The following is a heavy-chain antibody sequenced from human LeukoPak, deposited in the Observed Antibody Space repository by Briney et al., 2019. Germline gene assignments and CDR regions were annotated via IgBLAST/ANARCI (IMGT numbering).Heavy chain of an antibody. Sequence: GGSLRLSCAASGFTFSSYAMHWVRQAPGKGLEWVAVISYDGSNKYYADSVKGRFTISRDNSKNTLYLQMNSLRAEDTAVYYCAKDSSGWYGRGHFDYWGQGTLVTVSS. D-gene: IGHD6-19*01. V-gene: IGHV3-30*04. CDR1: GFTFSSYA. CDR2: ISYDGSNK. CDR3: AKDSSGWYGRGHFDY. J-gene: IGHJ4*02.